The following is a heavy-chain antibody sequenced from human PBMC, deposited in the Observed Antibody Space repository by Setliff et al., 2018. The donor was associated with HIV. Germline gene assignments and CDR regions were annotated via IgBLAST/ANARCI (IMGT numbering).Heavy chain of an antibody. V-gene: IGHV3-7*01. D-gene: IGHD4-4*01. CDR3: VRDITTCWDV. Sequence: PGGSLRLSCAASGFAFSSHQMSWVRQAPGKGLEWVAKIRQDGTDKYYVDSVKGRFTISRDNAKNTLYLQMNSLRAEDTAVYYCVRDITTCWDVWGQGTTVTVSS. CDR2: IRQDGTDK. J-gene: IGHJ6*02. CDR1: GFAFSSHQ.